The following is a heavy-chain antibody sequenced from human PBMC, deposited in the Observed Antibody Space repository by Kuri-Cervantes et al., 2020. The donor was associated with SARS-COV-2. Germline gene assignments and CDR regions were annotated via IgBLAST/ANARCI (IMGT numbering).Heavy chain of an antibody. CDR1: GFTFSNSD. V-gene: IGHV3-19*01. Sequence: ETLSLTCAASGFTFSNSDMNWVRQAPGKGLEWVSGVSWNGSRTHYADSVKGRFIISRDNPRNFLYQQMNSLRPEDMAVYYCVRHKAAAGIVAPDWGQGTLVTVSS. CDR2: VSWNGSRT. CDR3: VRHKAAAGIVAPD. D-gene: IGHD6-13*01. J-gene: IGHJ4*02.